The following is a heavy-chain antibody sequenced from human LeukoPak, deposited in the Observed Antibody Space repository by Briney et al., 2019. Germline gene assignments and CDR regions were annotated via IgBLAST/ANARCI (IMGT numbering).Heavy chain of an antibody. CDR1: GFTFSSYG. CDR2: ISYDGCNK. V-gene: IGHV3-30*19. D-gene: IGHD5-18*01. CDR3: ARGGGSGDTAMVFIY. Sequence: GRSLRLSCAASGFTFSSYGMHWVRQAPGKGLEWVAVISYDGCNKYYADSVKGRFTISRDNSKNTLYLQMNSLRAEDTAVYYCARGGGSGDTAMVFIYWGQGALVTVSS. J-gene: IGHJ4*02.